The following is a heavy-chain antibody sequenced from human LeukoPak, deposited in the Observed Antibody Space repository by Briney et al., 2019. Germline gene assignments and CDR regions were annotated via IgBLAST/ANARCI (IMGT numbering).Heavy chain of an antibody. Sequence: QPGGSLRLSCAASGFPFSSHGMHWVRQAPGKELEWVAVIWYDGRNKYYADSVKGRFTISRDNSKNTLYLQMNSLRAEDTAVYYCAKGIAETQTADDAFDIWGQGTMVTVSS. CDR3: AKGIAETQTADDAFDI. CDR1: GFPFSSHG. V-gene: IGHV3-30*02. D-gene: IGHD6-13*01. J-gene: IGHJ3*02. CDR2: IWYDGRNK.